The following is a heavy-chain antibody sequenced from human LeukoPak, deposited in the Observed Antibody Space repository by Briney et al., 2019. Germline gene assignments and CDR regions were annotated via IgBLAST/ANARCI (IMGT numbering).Heavy chain of an antibody. V-gene: IGHV3-30*02. D-gene: IGHD3-9*01. CDR2: IQYDGSVK. J-gene: IGHJ4*02. CDR1: GFTFSTYG. Sequence: PGGSLRLSCAASGFTFSTYGMHWVRQAPGKGLEGVTFIQYDGSVKLYGDSVKGRVTISRDNSKKTLYLQMNSLRAEDTAVYYCARGGYYNILTGYRGRILGFDYWGQGTLVTVSS. CDR3: ARGGYYNILTGYRGRILGFDY.